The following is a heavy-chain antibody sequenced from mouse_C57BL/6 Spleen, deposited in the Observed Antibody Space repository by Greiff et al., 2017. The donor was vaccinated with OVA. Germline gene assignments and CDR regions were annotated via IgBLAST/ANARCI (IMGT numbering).Heavy chain of an antibody. Sequence: VKLQQPGAELVKPGASVKMSCKASGYTFTSYWITWVKQRPGQGLEWIGDIYPGSGSTNYNEKFKSKATLTVDTSSSTAYMQLSSLTSEDSAVYYCARGGDYDAWFAYWGQGTLVTVSA. CDR1: GYTFTSYW. CDR3: ARGGDYDAWFAY. J-gene: IGHJ3*01. D-gene: IGHD2-4*01. CDR2: IYPGSGST. V-gene: IGHV1-55*01.